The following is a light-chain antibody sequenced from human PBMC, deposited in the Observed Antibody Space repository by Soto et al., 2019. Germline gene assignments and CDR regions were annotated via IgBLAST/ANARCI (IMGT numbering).Light chain of an antibody. J-gene: IGLJ2*01. CDR1: SSDVGGYNF. CDR3: CSYAGSHFL. Sequence: QSALTQPRSVSGSPGQSVTISCTGTSSDVGGYNFVSWYQQHPGNDPKLMIYDVSQRPSGVPDRFSGSKSGNTASLTISGLQDEDEADYYCCSYAGSHFLFGGGTKLTVL. V-gene: IGLV2-11*01. CDR2: DVS.